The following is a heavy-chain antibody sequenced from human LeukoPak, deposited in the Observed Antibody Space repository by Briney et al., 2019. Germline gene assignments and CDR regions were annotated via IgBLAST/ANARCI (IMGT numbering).Heavy chain of an antibody. CDR3: ARNYYYGSGSSHFDY. V-gene: IGHV4-59*01. D-gene: IGHD3-10*01. Sequence: SETLSLTCTASGGSISSYYWSWIRQPPGKGLEWIGYIYYSGSTNYNPSLKSRVTISVDTSKNQFSLKLSSVTAADTAVYYCARNYYYGSGSSHFDYWGQGTLVTVSS. CDR2: IYYSGST. CDR1: GGSISSYY. J-gene: IGHJ4*02.